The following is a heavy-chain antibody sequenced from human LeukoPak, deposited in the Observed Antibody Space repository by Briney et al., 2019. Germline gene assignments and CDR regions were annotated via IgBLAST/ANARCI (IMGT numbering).Heavy chain of an antibody. CDR3: ALWFCSRTSCYVDY. V-gene: IGHV4-61*01. CDR1: GGSVSSGSYY. J-gene: IGHJ4*02. D-gene: IGHD2-2*01. Sequence: SETLSLTCTVSGGSVSSGSYYWSWIRQPPGKGLEWIGYIYYSGSTNYNPSLKNRVTISLDTSKNQFSLRLSSVTAADTAVYYCALWFCSRTSCYVDYWGRGTLVTVSS. CDR2: IYYSGST.